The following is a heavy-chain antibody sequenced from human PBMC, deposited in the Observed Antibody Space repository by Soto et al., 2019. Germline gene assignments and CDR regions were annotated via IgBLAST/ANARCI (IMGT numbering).Heavy chain of an antibody. CDR1: GDSISRSHW. Sequence: QVQLQESGPGLVRPSGALSVTCAVSGDSISRSHWWSWVRQSPGKGLAWIGESSHSGITNYNPSLKSRVTIAGDKSKNQLSLKLTSVTAADTAVYYCARVRYDRSGFDHWGQGTLVSVSS. CDR3: ARVRYDRSGFDH. D-gene: IGHD3-22*01. V-gene: IGHV4-4*02. CDR2: SSHSGIT. J-gene: IGHJ4*02.